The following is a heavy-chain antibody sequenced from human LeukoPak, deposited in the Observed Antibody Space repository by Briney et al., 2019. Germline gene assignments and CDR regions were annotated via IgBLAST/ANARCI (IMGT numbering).Heavy chain of an antibody. J-gene: IGHJ4*02. D-gene: IGHD5-24*01. CDR3: AMDSSWLPLKFDY. V-gene: IGHV3-66*01. CDR1: GFIVSTNY. CDR2: LYSGGTT. Sequence: GSLRLSCAASGFIVSTNYMRWVRQAPGKGLEWVSVLYSGGTTYYADSVKGRFTISRDNSKNTLYLQMNSLRAEDTAVYYCAMDSSWLPLKFDYWGQGTLVTVST.